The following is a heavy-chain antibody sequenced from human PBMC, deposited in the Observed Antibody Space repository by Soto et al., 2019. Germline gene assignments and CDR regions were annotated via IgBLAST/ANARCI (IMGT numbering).Heavy chain of an antibody. V-gene: IGHV4-30-4*01. Sequence: QVQLQESGPGLVKPSQTLSLTCTVSGGSISSGDYYWSWIRQPPGKGLQWIWDIYYCGSTYYNPSLKSRVTITLDTSKNQFSLKLSSVTAADTAVYYCAREGITMIVEWGQGTLVTVSS. D-gene: IGHD3-22*01. CDR2: IYYCGST. J-gene: IGHJ4*02. CDR3: AREGITMIVE. CDR1: GGSISSGDYY.